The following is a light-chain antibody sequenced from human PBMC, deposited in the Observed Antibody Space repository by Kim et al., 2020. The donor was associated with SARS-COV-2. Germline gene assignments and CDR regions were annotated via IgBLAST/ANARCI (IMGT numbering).Light chain of an antibody. V-gene: IGKV3-11*01. J-gene: IGKJ2*02. CDR3: QHRRTWPRT. Sequence: EIVLTQSPVTLSLSPGQRATLSCRASQNIDNWLVWYQQKPGQVPRLLLYDAANRATGLPARFSGSGSGTDFTLTTSSLAPEDFAVYFCQHRRTWPRTLGQGTKLEI. CDR2: DAA. CDR1: QNIDNW.